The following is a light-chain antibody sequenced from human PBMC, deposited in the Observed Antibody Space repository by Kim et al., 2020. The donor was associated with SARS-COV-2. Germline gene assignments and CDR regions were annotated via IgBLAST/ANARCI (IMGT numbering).Light chain of an antibody. CDR1: QSVSSN. Sequence: EIVMTQSPATLSVSPGERATLFCRASQSVSSNLGWYQQKPGQAPRLLIDGASTRATGIPARFSGSGSGTEFTLSISSLQSEDFAVYCRQQYNHWPRGTFGQGTKVDIK. V-gene: IGKV3-15*01. CDR2: GAS. CDR3: QQYNHWPRGT. J-gene: IGKJ1*01.